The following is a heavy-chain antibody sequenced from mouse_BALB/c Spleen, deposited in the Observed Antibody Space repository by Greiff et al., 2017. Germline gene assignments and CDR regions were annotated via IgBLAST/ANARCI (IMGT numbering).Heavy chain of an antibody. J-gene: IGHJ4*01. CDR2: INPGSGGT. CDR3: AREGGNYGDYYAMDY. V-gene: IGHV1-54*01. Sequence: VQGVESGAELVRPGTSVKVSCKASGYAFTNYLIEWVKQRPGQGLEWIGVINPGSGGTNYNEKFKGKATLTADKSSSTAYMQLSSLTSDDSAVYFCAREGGNYGDYYAMDYWGQGTSVTVSS. CDR1: GYAFTNYL. D-gene: IGHD2-1*01.